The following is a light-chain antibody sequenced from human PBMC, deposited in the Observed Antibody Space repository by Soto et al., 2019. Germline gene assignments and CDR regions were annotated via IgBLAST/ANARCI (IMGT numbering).Light chain of an antibody. V-gene: IGKV1-27*01. CDR2: AAS. Sequence: DIQMTQSPTSLSASVGDRVTITCRASQDIRNFVSWYQQKPGKAPKLLIYAASTLQSGVPSRFSGSGSETDFTLTINSLQAEDVATYSCQKYSSGPVFGPGTKVEIK. J-gene: IGKJ3*01. CDR1: QDIRNF. CDR3: QKYSSGPV.